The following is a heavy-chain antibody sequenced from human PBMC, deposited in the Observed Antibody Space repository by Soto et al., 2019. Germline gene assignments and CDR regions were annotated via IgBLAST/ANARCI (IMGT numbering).Heavy chain of an antibody. CDR1: GFTFSSYA. J-gene: IGHJ4*02. V-gene: IGHV3-23*01. CDR2: ISGSGGGT. CDR3: TRGYGGYETSPHYFES. D-gene: IGHD5-12*01. Sequence: GGSLRLSCAASGFTFSSYAMSWVRQAPGKGLGWVSAISGSGGGTYYADSVKGRFTISRDNSKNTLYLQMNSLRAEDTAVYFCTRGYGGYETSPHYFESWGQGTLVTVS.